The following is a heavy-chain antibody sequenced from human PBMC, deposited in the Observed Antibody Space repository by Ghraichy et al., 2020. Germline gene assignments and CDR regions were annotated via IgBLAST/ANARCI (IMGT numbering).Heavy chain of an antibody. V-gene: IGHV4-34*01. CDR2: INHSGST. CDR1: GGSFSGYY. CDR3: ARGDYISFDYYYYYGMDV. D-gene: IGHD3-16*02. J-gene: IGHJ6*02. Sequence: SQTLSLTCAVYGGSFSGYYWSWIRQPPGKGLEWIGEINHSGSTNYNPSLKSRVTISVDTSKNQFSLKLSSVTAADTAVYYCARGDYISFDYYYYYGMDVWGQGTTVTVSS.